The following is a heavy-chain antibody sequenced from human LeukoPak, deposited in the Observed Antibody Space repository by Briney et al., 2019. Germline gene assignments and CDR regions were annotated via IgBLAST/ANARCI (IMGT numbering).Heavy chain of an antibody. J-gene: IGHJ4*02. CDR1: GFTFSTYW. Sequence: PGGSLRLSCAASGFTFSTYWMTWVRQAPGKGLEWVANINEEGSEKYYVDSVKGRFTISRDNAKNSLYLQMNSLRAEDTAVYFCMGNSVGYWGQGTLVTVSS. D-gene: IGHD1-26*01. CDR2: INEEGSEK. CDR3: MGNSVGY. V-gene: IGHV3-7*01.